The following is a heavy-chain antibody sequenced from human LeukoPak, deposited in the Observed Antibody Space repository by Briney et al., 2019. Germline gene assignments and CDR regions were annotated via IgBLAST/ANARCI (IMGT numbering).Heavy chain of an antibody. CDR3: TSFCGGDCFSTASY. V-gene: IGHV3-49*03. CDR2: IRSKTYGETP. J-gene: IGHJ4*02. Sequence: GGSLRLSCTASGFTFGGFAMSWFRQAPGRGLEWVDFIRSKTYGETPEYAASVKGRFTISRDDSTSIPYLQMNSLNTEDTAVHFCTSFCGGDCFSTASYWGQGTLVTVSS. D-gene: IGHD2-21*02. CDR1: GFTFGGFA.